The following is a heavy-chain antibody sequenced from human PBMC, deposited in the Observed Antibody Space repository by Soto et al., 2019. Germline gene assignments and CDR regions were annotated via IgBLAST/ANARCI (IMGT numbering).Heavy chain of an antibody. CDR1: GFTFRSYS. Sequence: LRLSCAASGFTFRSYSMNWVRQAPGKGLEWVSSISSSSFSINYADSVKGRFSISRDNAQNSLHLQMNNLRAEDTAVYYCARNESSNIYGMDVWGQGTTVTVSS. D-gene: IGHD6-6*01. CDR3: ARNESSNIYGMDV. CDR2: ISSSSFSI. J-gene: IGHJ6*02. V-gene: IGHV3-21*01.